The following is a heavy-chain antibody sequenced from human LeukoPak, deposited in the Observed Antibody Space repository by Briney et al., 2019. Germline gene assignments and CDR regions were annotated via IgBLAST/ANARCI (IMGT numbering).Heavy chain of an antibody. J-gene: IGHJ3*02. V-gene: IGHV4-30-4*01. CDR1: GGSISSGDYY. CDR2: MYYSGST. Sequence: SQTLSLTCTVSGGSISSGDYYWSWIRQPPGKGLEWIAYMYYSGSTYYNPSLKSRVTISIDTSKNQFSLKLRSVTAADTAVYYCARDLDTVTKGFDIWGQGTMVSVSS. D-gene: IGHD4-17*01. CDR3: ARDLDTVTKGFDI.